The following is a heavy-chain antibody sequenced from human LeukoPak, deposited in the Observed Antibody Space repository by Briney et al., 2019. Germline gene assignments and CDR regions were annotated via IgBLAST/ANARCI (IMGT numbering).Heavy chain of an antibody. D-gene: IGHD2-21*01. CDR3: ARDPGEYSPFDY. J-gene: IGHJ4*02. V-gene: IGHV3-21*01. Sequence: GGSLRLSCVASGFTFRSYWMTWVRQAPGKGLEWVSSISSSSSYIYYADSVKGRFTISRDNAKNSLYLQMNSLRAEDTAVYYCARDPGEYSPFDYWGQGTLVTVSS. CDR1: GFTFRSYW. CDR2: ISSSSSYI.